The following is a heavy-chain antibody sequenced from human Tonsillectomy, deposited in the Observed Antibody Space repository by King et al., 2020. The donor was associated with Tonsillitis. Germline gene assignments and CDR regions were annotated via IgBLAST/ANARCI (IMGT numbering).Heavy chain of an antibody. D-gene: IGHD4-11*01. Sequence: QLVQSGAEEKKPGASVKVSCKASGYTFSAHYVQWVRQAPGRGLEWMGWINPNSGGTNFAQKFQGRVTLTRETSIRTAYMQLNNLSSDDTAVYFCARDGGRYSIWDAFVIWGQGTMVTVSS. CDR2: INPNSGGT. CDR1: GYTFSAHY. J-gene: IGHJ3*02. CDR3: ARDGGRYSIWDAFVI. V-gene: IGHV1-2*02.